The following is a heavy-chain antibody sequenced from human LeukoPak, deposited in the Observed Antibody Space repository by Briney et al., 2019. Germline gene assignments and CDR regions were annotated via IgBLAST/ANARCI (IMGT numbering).Heavy chain of an antibody. CDR1: GFTFDTYW. D-gene: IGHD1-26*01. CDR2: IKKDGSEK. V-gene: IGHV3-7*01. Sequence: GGSLRLSCAASGFTFDTYWMSWVRQAPGKGLEWVANIKKDGSEKDYVDSVKGRFTISRDNAKNSLFLQMNSLRAEDTAVYYCARDLWELLLSGTGDAFDIWGQGTMVTVSS. J-gene: IGHJ3*02. CDR3: ARDLWELLLSGTGDAFDI.